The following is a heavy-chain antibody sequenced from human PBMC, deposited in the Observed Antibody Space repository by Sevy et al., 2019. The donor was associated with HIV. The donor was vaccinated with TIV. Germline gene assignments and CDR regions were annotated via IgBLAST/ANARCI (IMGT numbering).Heavy chain of an antibody. Sequence: SETLSLTCTVSGGSISSYYWSWIRQPPGKGLEWIGYIYYSGSSNYNPSLKSRVTISVDTSKNQFSLKLSSVTAADTAVYYCARIPTTYYYDSSGYYPPQGWFDPWGQGTLVTVSS. V-gene: IGHV4-59*01. CDR2: IYYSGSS. D-gene: IGHD3-22*01. J-gene: IGHJ5*02. CDR3: ARIPTTYYYDSSGYYPPQGWFDP. CDR1: GGSISSYY.